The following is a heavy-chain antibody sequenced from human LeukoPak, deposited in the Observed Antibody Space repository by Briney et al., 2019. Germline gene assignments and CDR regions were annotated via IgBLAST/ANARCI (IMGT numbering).Heavy chain of an antibody. Sequence: KPSQTLSLTCTVSGGSISSYYWSWIRQPAGKGLEWIGRIYTSGSTNYNPSLKSRVTMSVDTSKNQFSLKLSSVTAADTAVYYCARDSSSSWGFLRDYWGQGTLVTVSS. CDR2: IYTSGST. CDR1: GGSISSYY. J-gene: IGHJ4*02. D-gene: IGHD6-13*01. V-gene: IGHV4-4*07. CDR3: ARDSSSSWGFLRDY.